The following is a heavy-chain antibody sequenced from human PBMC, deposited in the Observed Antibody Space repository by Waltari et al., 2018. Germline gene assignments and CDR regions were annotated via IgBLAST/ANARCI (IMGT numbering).Heavy chain of an antibody. CDR1: GFTFDDYA. CDR3: AKGFRGDAFDI. J-gene: IGHJ3*02. V-gene: IGHV3-9*01. Sequence: EVQLVESGGGLVQPGRSLRLSCAASGFTFDDYAMHWVRQAPGKGLEWVSGISWNSGSIGYADSVKGRFTISRDNAKNSLYLQMNSLRAEDTALYYCAKGFRGDAFDIWGQGTMVTVSS. D-gene: IGHD3-16*01. CDR2: ISWNSGSI.